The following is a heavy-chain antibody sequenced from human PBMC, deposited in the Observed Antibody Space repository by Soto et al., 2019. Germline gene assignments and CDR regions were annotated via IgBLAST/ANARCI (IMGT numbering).Heavy chain of an antibody. V-gene: IGHV4-30-4*01. D-gene: IGHD3-10*01. CDR1: GGSISSGDYY. J-gene: IGHJ6*02. CDR3: ARGNFTMVRGVIQA. CDR2: IYYSGST. Sequence: TSETLSLTCTVSGGSISSGDYYWSWIRQPPGKGLEWIGYIYYSGSTYYNPSLKSRVTISVDTSKNQFSLKLSSVTAADTAVYYCARGNFTMVRGVIQAWGQGTTVTVSS.